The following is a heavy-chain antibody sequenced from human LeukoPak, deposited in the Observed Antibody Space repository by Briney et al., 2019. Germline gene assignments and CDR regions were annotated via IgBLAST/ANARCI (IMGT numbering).Heavy chain of an antibody. V-gene: IGHV1-2*02. CDR1: GYTFTGYY. D-gene: IGHD2-21*02. Sequence: ASVKVSCKASGYTFTGYYMHWVRQAPGQGLEWMGWINPNSGGTNYAQKLQGRVTMTTDTSTSTAYMELRSLRSDDTAVYYCARDGMAYCGGDCYPDYWGQGTLVTVSS. J-gene: IGHJ4*01. CDR2: INPNSGGT. CDR3: ARDGMAYCGGDCYPDY.